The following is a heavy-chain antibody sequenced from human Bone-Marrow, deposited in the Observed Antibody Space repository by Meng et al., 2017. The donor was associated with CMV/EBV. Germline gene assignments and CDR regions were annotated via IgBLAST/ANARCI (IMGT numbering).Heavy chain of an antibody. CDR1: GSTVNSNY. D-gene: IGHD3-10*01. CDR2: IYSGGST. CDR3: ARARGPKLLWFGDSPPGGGMDV. Sequence: GESLKISCAASGSTVNSNYMSWVRQAPGKGLEWVSVIYSGGSTYYADSVKGRFTISRDNSKNTVYLQMNSLRGEDTAVYYCARARGPKLLWFGDSPPGGGMDVWGQGTTVTVSS. V-gene: IGHV3-53*01. J-gene: IGHJ6*02.